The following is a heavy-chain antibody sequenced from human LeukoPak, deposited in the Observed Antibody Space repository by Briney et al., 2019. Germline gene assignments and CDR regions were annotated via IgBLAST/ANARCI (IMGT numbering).Heavy chain of an antibody. Sequence: PGGSLRLSCAASGFTFCSYWMHWVRQAPGKGLVWVSRINSDGSSTSYADSVKGRFTISRDNAKNTLYLQMNSLRAEDTAVYYCARAYYYDSSGLFDYWGQGTLVTVSS. CDR2: INSDGSST. J-gene: IGHJ4*02. CDR3: ARAYYYDSSGLFDY. V-gene: IGHV3-74*01. D-gene: IGHD3-22*01. CDR1: GFTFCSYW.